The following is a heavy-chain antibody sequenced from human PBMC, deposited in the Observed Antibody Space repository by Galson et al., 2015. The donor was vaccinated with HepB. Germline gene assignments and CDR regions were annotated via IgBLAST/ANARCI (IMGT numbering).Heavy chain of an antibody. J-gene: IGHJ4*02. CDR1: GFTFSSYG. D-gene: IGHD3-10*01. CDR3: AKDLDMVRGVMGY. CDR2: IWYDGSNK. V-gene: IGHV3-33*06. Sequence: SLRLSCAASGFTFSSYGMHWVRQAPGKGLEWVAVIWYDGSNKYYADPVKGRFTISRDNSKNTLYLQMNSLRAEDTAVYYCAKDLDMVRGVMGYWGQGTLVTVSS.